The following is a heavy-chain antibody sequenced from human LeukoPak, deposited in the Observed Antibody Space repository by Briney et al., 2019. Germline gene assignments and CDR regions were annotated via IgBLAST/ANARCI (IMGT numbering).Heavy chain of an antibody. J-gene: IGHJ4*02. CDR3: ARVPGYDSSGYFDY. CDR1: GFTFSSYA. CDR2: ISYDGSNK. D-gene: IGHD3-22*01. Sequence: PGGSLRLSCAASGFTFSSYAMHWVRQAPGKGLEWVAVISYDGSNKYYADSVKGRFTISRDNSKNTLYLQMNSLRAEDTAFYYCARVPGYDSSGYFDYWGQGTLVTVSS. V-gene: IGHV3-30*04.